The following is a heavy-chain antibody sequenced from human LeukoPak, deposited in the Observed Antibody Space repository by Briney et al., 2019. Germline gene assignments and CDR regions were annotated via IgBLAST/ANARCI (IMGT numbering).Heavy chain of an antibody. CDR2: IRQDGSQK. V-gene: IGHV3-7*01. CDR1: GFTFSSYW. CDR3: ARESGSVTSEVDFDY. D-gene: IGHD4-17*01. J-gene: IGHJ4*02. Sequence: GGSLRLSCAASGFTFSSYWMSWVRQAPGKGLEWVATIRQDGSQKYYVDSVKGRFTISRDNAKNSLYLQMSSPRAEDTAVYYCARESGSVTSEVDFDYWGQGTLVTVSS.